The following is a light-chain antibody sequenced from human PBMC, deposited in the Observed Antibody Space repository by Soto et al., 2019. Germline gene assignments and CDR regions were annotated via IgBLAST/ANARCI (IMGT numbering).Light chain of an antibody. CDR3: HQYDRWPLS. J-gene: IGKJ4*01. CDR2: GAF. V-gene: IGKV3-15*01. CDR1: ESVKTN. Sequence: EIVMTQSPATLSVSPGETATLSCRASESVKTNLAWYQQKPGQAPRLLIYGAFTRAAGIPFRFSGSASGTEFTLTISSLQSEDFAVYYCHQYDRWPLSLGGGTKV.